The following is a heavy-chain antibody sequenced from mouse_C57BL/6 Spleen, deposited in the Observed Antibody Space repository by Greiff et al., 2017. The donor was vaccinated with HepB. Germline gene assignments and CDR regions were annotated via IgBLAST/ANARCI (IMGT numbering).Heavy chain of an antibody. V-gene: IGHV1-82*01. J-gene: IGHJ1*03. D-gene: IGHD1-1*01. CDR2: IYPGDGDT. Sequence: VQVVESGPELVKPGASVKISCKASGYAFSSSWMNWVKQRPGKGLEWIGRIYPGDGDTNYNGKFKGKATLTADKSSSTAYMQLSSLTSEDSAVYFCARGGNYYGSSWYFDVWGTGTTVTVSS. CDR3: ARGGNYYGSSWYFDV. CDR1: GYAFSSSW.